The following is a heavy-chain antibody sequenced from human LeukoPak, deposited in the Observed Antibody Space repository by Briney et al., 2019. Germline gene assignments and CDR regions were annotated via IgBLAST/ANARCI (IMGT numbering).Heavy chain of an antibody. V-gene: IGHV3-30*04. Sequence: GGSLRLSCAASGFTFSSYAMHWVRQAPGKGLEWVAVISYDGSNKYYADSVKGRFTISRDNSKNTLYLQMNSLRAEDTAVYYCAREEFQHWGQGTLVTVSS. CDR2: ISYDGSNK. CDR3: AREEFQH. CDR1: GFTFSSYA. J-gene: IGHJ1*01.